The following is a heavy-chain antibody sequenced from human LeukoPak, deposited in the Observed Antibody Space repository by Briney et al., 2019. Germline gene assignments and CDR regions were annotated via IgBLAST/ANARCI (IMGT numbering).Heavy chain of an antibody. V-gene: IGHV1-46*01. CDR1: GYTFTSYY. J-gene: IGHJ5*02. CDR2: INPSGGST. Sequence: ASVKVSCKASGYTFTSYYMHWVRQAPGQGLEWMGIINPSGGSTSYAQKFQGRVTMTRDTSTSTVYMELSSLRSEDTAVYYCARDKGEIWFGTNNWFDPWGQGTLVTVSS. D-gene: IGHD3-10*01. CDR3: ARDKGEIWFGTNNWFDP.